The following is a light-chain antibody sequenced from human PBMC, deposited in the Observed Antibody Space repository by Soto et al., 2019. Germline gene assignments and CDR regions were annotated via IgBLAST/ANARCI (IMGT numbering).Light chain of an antibody. CDR3: SSYTRTTLV. V-gene: IGLV2-14*01. CDR1: SSDVGGYDF. Sequence: QSVLTQPASVSGSPGQSITISFTGTSSDVGGYDFVSWYQHHPGKVPKLMIFEVSKRPSGGSNRFSGSKSGNTASLTISGLQAGDEADYSCSSYTRTTLVFGGGTKLTVL. CDR2: EVS. J-gene: IGLJ2*01.